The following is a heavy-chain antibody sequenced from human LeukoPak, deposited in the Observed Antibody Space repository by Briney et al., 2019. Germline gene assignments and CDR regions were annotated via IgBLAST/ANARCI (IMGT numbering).Heavy chain of an antibody. CDR2: ISYDGRNK. Sequence: GGSLRLSCAASGFTFSSYGMHWVRQAPGKGLEWVAGISYDGRNKEYVDSVKGRFTISRDNSKNTLYLQMNSLRAEDTAVYNCAKDRGYSHGFDYWGQGTLVTVSS. CDR1: GFTFSSYG. CDR3: AKDRGYSHGFDY. D-gene: IGHD5-18*01. V-gene: IGHV3-30*18. J-gene: IGHJ4*02.